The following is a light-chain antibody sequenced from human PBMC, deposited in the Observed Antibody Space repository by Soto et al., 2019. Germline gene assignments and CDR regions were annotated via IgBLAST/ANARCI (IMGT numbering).Light chain of an antibody. CDR2: DDT. V-gene: IGLV1-47*02. J-gene: IGLJ3*02. CDR3: SVWDTSLSGWA. Sequence: QSVLTQPPSASGTPGQRATISCSGSSSNIGSNYVYWYQQFPGTTPKLLIFDDTQRASGVPDRVSGSKSGTSASLAISGLRSEDAADYYCSVWDTSLSGWAFGGGTQLTVL. CDR1: SSNIGSNY.